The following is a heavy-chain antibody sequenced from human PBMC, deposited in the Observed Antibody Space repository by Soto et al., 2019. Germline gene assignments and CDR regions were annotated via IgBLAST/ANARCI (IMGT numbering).Heavy chain of an antibody. J-gene: IGHJ4*02. CDR3: ARLHSGTARPDY. V-gene: IGHV5-51*01. CDR2: LYPGDSDT. CDR1: GYTYTNYW. Sequence: GESLKISCKASGYTYTNYWLGWVRQMPGKGLEWMGILYPGDSDTRYSPSFEGQVTISADKSITTSYLQWSSLRASDTAMYYCARLHSGTARPDYWGQGTQVTVSS. D-gene: IGHD6-19*01.